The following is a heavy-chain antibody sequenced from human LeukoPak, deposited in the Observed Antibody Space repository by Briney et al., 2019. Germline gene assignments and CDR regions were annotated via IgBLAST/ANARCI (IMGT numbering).Heavy chain of an antibody. CDR3: ARDVGSGWYHFDN. J-gene: IGHJ4*02. CDR2: INSDGGST. CDR1: GFTFSRYW. V-gene: IGHV3-74*01. Sequence: GGSLRLSCAASGFTFSRYWMHWVRQAPGKGLVWVSRINSDGGSTTYADSVKGRSTISRDNAENTLYLQMNSLRVEDTAVYYCARDVGSGWYHFDNWGQGTLVTVSS. D-gene: IGHD6-19*01.